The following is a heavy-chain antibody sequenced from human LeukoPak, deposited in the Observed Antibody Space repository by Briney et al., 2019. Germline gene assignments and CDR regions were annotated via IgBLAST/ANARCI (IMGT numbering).Heavy chain of an antibody. Sequence: ASVKVSCKASGYTFTSYYMHWVRQAPGQGLEWMGIIKPSGGSTSYAQKFQGRVTMTRDTSTSTVYMELSSLRSEDTAVYYCARGAIERITALNWFDPWGQGTLVTVSS. CDR2: IKPSGGST. J-gene: IGHJ5*02. CDR1: GYTFTSYY. CDR3: ARGAIERITALNWFDP. D-gene: IGHD1-1*01. V-gene: IGHV1-46*01.